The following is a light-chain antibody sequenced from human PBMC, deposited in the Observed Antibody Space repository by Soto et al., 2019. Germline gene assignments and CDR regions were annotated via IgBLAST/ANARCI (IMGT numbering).Light chain of an antibody. J-gene: IGKJ5*01. CDR3: QQAYSFPIT. V-gene: IGKV3-11*01. CDR2: DAS. CDR1: QSVSSY. Sequence: EIVLTQSPATLSLSPGERATLSCRASQSVSSYLAWYQQKPGQAPRLLIYDASNRATGIPARFSGSGSGTDFTLTISSLEPEDFATYHCQQAYSFPITFGQGTLLAIK.